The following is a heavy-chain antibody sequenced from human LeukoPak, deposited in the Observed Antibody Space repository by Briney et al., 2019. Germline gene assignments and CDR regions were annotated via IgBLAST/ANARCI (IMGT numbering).Heavy chain of an antibody. CDR2: IWYDGSNK. D-gene: IGHD6-19*01. V-gene: IGHV3-33*01. J-gene: IGHJ4*02. Sequence: GGSLRLSCAASGFTFSSYGMHWVRQAPGKGLEWVAVIWYDGSNKYYADSVKGRFTISRDNSKNTLYLQMNSLRAEDTAVYYCARDEAEYYFDYWGQGTLVTVSS. CDR1: GFTFSSYG. CDR3: ARDEAEYYFDY.